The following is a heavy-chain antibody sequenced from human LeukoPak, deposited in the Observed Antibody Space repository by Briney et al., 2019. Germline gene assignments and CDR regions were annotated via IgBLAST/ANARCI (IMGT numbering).Heavy chain of an antibody. CDR2: IKQDGSEK. D-gene: IGHD3-9*01. V-gene: IGHV3-7*01. CDR3: ARDHYDVLAASYKWTPDY. J-gene: IGHJ4*02. Sequence: GGSLRLPCAVSGFSVSGYWITWVRQAPGKGLEWVANIKQDGSEKNYVDSVKGRFTISRDNAENSLFLQMNSLRVEDTAVYYCARDHYDVLAASYKWTPDYWGQGTLVTVSS. CDR1: GFSVSGYW.